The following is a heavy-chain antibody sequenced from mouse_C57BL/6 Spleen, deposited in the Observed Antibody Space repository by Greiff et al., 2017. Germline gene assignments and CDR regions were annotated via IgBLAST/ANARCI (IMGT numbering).Heavy chain of an antibody. Sequence: QVHVKQPGAELVKPGASVKMSCKASGYTFTSYWITWVKQRPGQGLEWIGDIYPGSGSTNYNEKFKSKATLTVDTSSSTAYMQLSSLTSEDSAVYYCARGSGYPLAYWGQGTLVTVSA. CDR3: ARGSGYPLAY. V-gene: IGHV1-55*01. J-gene: IGHJ3*01. CDR2: IYPGSGST. CDR1: GYTFTSYW. D-gene: IGHD3-2*02.